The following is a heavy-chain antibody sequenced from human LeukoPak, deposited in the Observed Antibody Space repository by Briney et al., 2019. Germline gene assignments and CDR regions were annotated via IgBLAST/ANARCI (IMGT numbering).Heavy chain of an antibody. CDR1: GFTFSSYA. Sequence: GGSLRLSCAASGFTFSSYAMSWVRQAPGKGLEWVSAISGSGGSTYYADSVKGRFTISRDNSKNTPYLQMNSLRAEDTAVYYCAKALGGSGSYYNLYYFDYWGQGTLVTVSS. CDR3: AKALGGSGSYYNLYYFDY. J-gene: IGHJ4*02. D-gene: IGHD3-10*01. V-gene: IGHV3-23*01. CDR2: ISGSGGST.